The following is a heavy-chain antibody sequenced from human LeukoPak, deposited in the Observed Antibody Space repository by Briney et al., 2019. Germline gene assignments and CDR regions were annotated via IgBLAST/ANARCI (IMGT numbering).Heavy chain of an antibody. V-gene: IGHV3-23*01. J-gene: IGHJ4*02. CDR1: GFTFSSYA. Sequence: GSLRLSCAASGFTFSSYAMNWVRQAPGKGLEWVSAISGSGGSTYYADSVKGRFTISRDNSKNTLYLQMNSLRAEDTAVYYCAKDRLAQPSNIVVVPAAYDYWGQGTLVTVSS. CDR3: AKDRLAQPSNIVVVPAAYDY. CDR2: ISGSGGST. D-gene: IGHD2-2*01.